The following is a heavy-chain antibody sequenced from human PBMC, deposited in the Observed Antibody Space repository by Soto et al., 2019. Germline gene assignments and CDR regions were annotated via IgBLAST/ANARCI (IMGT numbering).Heavy chain of an antibody. CDR2: IWYDGSNK. J-gene: IGHJ1*01. V-gene: IGHV3-33*01. CDR3: ATVPFPSYYDYIWGSYRYTYEYFQH. Sequence: PGGSLRLSCAASGFTFSSYGMHWVRQAPGKGLEWVAVIWYDGSNKYYADSVKGRFTISRDNSKNTLYLQMNSLRAEDTAVYYCATVPFPSYYDYIWGSYRYTYEYFQHWGQGTLVTVSS. CDR1: GFTFSSYG. D-gene: IGHD3-16*02.